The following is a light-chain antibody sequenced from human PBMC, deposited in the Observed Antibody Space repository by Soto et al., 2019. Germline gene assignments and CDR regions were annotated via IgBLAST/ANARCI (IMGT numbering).Light chain of an antibody. CDR2: AAS. J-gene: IGKJ3*01. V-gene: IGKV1-27*01. Sequence: DIPMTQSPSSLSASVGDRVTITCRASQGISSYLAWYQQKPGKVPKLLISAASTLQSGVPSRFSGGGSGTHFTLTISSLQHEDVATYYCQKYSGAPFTFGPGTKVDIK. CDR1: QGISSY. CDR3: QKYSGAPFT.